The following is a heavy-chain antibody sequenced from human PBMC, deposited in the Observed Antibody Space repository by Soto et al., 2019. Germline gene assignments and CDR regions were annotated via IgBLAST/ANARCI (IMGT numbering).Heavy chain of an antibody. Sequence: QVQLQESGPGLVKPSQTLSLTCTVSGASVSSGLYFWNWIRQLPGKGLQWLGHVHPNGNIYYNPSLQSRLTMTTEPSNSEVSRHLNSVTVADTAVDYCVRGSDPYKCGFWGQGALVTVSS. D-gene: IGHD3-10*01. V-gene: IGHV4-31*03. J-gene: IGHJ4*02. CDR1: GASVSSGLYF. CDR3: VRGSDPYKCGF. CDR2: VHPNGNI.